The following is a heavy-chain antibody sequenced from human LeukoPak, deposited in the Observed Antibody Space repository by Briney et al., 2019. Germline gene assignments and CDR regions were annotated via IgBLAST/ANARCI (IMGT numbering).Heavy chain of an antibody. CDR2: IYYSGST. CDR3: ARAPYDYHYMDV. V-gene: IGHV4-39*01. Sequence: PSETLSLTCTVSGGTISSSRYYWRWIRQPPGKGLEGIGAIYYSGSTYYNPSLKSRVTISVDTTKNQFSLKLSSVTAADTAAYYCARAPYDYHYMDVWGKGTTVTVSS. CDR1: GGTISSSRYY. J-gene: IGHJ6*03.